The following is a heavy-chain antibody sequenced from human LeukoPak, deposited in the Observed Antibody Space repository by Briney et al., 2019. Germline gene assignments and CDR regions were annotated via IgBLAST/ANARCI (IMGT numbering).Heavy chain of an antibody. CDR2: ISDRGDKI. Sequence: GGSLRLSCAASGFTFSNYAMTWVRQAPGKGLEWVSAISDRGDKIHYADFVKGRFTISRDNSKNTLYLQMGSLTAEDTAIYYCAKDWICDSWGQGTLVTVSS. CDR3: AKDWICDS. D-gene: IGHD1-1*01. V-gene: IGHV3-23*01. J-gene: IGHJ4*02. CDR1: GFTFSNYA.